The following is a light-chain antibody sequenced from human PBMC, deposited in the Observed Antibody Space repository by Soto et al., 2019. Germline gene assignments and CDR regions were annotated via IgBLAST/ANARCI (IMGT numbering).Light chain of an antibody. J-gene: IGKJ5*01. CDR2: GAS. CDR3: QQYGSSPIT. V-gene: IGKV3-20*01. Sequence: EIVLTQSPGTLSLSPGERATLSCRASQSVNSNYLAWYQQKSGQAPRLLIYGASSRATGIADRFSGSGSGTDFTLTISRPEPEDFAAYHCQQYGSSPITFGQGTRLEIK. CDR1: QSVNSNY.